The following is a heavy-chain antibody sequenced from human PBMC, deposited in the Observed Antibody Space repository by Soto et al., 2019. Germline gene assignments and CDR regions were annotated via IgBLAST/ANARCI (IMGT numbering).Heavy chain of an antibody. Sequence: SVKVSCKASGGTVSSYAISWVRQAPGQGLEWMGGIIPIFGTANYAQKFQGRVTITADESTSTAYMELSSLRSEDTAVYYCAGESRYCSGGSCYFLPGIDYWGQGTLVTVSS. V-gene: IGHV1-69*13. J-gene: IGHJ4*02. D-gene: IGHD2-15*01. CDR1: GGTVSSYA. CDR2: IIPIFGTA. CDR3: AGESRYCSGGSCYFLPGIDY.